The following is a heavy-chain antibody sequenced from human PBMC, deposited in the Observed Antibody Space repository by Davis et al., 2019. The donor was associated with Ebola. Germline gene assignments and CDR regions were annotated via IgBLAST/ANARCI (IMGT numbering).Heavy chain of an antibody. CDR3: ARITMVRGIMELDY. CDR2: INTNTGNP. Sequence: ASVKVSCKASGYPFTSYAMNWVRQAPGQGLEWMGWINTNTGNPTYAQGFRGRFVLSLDTSVSTAYLQISSLKAEDTAVYYCARITMVRGIMELDYWGQGTLVTVSS. D-gene: IGHD3-10*01. V-gene: IGHV7-4-1*02. J-gene: IGHJ4*02. CDR1: GYPFTSYA.